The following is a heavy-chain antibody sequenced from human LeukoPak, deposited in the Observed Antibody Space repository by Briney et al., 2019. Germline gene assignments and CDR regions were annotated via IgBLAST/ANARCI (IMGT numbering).Heavy chain of an antibody. CDR1: GGSISSYY. D-gene: IGHD1-14*01. CDR3: ARAPRYPRGWFDP. J-gene: IGHJ5*02. CDR2: IYYSGST. V-gene: IGHV4-59*12. Sequence: SETLSLTCTVSGGSISSYYWSWIRQPPGKGPEWIGYIYYSGSTNYNPSLKSRVTISVDTSKNQFSLKLSSVTAADTAVYYCARAPRYPRGWFDPWGQGTLVTVSS.